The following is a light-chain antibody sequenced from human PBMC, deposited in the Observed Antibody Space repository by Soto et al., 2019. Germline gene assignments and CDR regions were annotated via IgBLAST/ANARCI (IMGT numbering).Light chain of an antibody. CDR2: AAS. Sequence: EVWMTQSPSSLSVSPGERATLSCRLSQSLNSNLAWYQQKPGQPPRLLIYAASTMDSGVPARFSGSGSGTEFTLTISCLQSEDFATYYCQQYYIFPETFGQVTKVDI. V-gene: IGKV3-15*01. J-gene: IGKJ1*01. CDR3: QQYYIFPET. CDR1: QSLNSN.